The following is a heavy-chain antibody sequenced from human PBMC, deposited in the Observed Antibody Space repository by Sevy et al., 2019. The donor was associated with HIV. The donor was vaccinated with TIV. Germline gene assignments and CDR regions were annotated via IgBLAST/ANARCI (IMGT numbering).Heavy chain of an antibody. CDR3: AGGRYDSSGSFDAFDI. Sequence: GGSLRLSCAASGFTFSNYAMNWVRQAPGKGLEWVSTIFRSGGVTYYADSVKGRCIISRDNFKNTLNLQMDSLRAEDTAVYYCAGGRYDSSGSFDAFDIWGQGTMVTVSS. CDR1: GFTFSNYA. J-gene: IGHJ3*02. V-gene: IGHV3-23*01. CDR2: IFRSGGVT. D-gene: IGHD3-22*01.